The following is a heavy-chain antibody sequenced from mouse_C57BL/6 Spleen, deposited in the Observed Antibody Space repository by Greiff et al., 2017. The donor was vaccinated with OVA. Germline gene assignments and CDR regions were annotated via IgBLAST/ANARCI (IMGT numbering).Heavy chain of an antibody. Sequence: VQLQQPGAELVRPGSSVKLSCKASGYTFTSYWMHWVKQRPLQGLEWIGNIDPSDSETHYNQKFKDKATLTVDKSSSTAYMQLSSLTSEDSAVYYCARGGITTRAMDYWGQGTSVTVSS. V-gene: IGHV1-52*01. D-gene: IGHD1-1*01. CDR2: IDPSDSET. CDR1: GYTFTSYW. J-gene: IGHJ4*01. CDR3: ARGGITTRAMDY.